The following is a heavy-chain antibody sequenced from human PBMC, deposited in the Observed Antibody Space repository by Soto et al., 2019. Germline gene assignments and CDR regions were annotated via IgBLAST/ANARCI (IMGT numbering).Heavy chain of an antibody. CDR3: APEPYQYYLFGMDV. CDR2: IKSKTDGGTT. V-gene: IGHV3-15*07. Sequence: EVQLVESGGGLVKPGGSLRLSCAASGFTFSNAWMNWVRQAPGKGLEWVGRIKSKTDGGTTGYAAPVKGRFTISRDDSQNTLYLQMNSLKTEDTAVYYCAPEPYQYYLFGMDVWGHGTTVTVSS. J-gene: IGHJ6*02. CDR1: GFTFSNAW.